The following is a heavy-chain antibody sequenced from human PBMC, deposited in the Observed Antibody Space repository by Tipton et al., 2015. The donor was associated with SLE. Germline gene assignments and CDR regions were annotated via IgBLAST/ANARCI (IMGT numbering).Heavy chain of an antibody. D-gene: IGHD7-27*01. CDR2: IYYSGST. V-gene: IGHV4-59*01. CDR3: ARESGDTGY. Sequence: SLTCTVSGGSISSYYWSWIRQPPGKGLEWTGYIYYSGSTNYNPSLKSRVTISVDTSKNQFSLKLSSVTAADTAVYYCARESGDTGYWGQGTLVTVSS. CDR1: GGSISSYY. J-gene: IGHJ4*02.